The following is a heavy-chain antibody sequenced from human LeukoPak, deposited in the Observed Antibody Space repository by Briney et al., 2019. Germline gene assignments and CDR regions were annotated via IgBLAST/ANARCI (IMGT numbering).Heavy chain of an antibody. CDR3: ARRDCPNGVCNSLSRLDP. CDR2: INPNSGVT. D-gene: IGHD2-8*01. CDR1: RYTFTDYY. Sequence: ASVKVSCKASRYTFTDYYIHWVRQAPGQGLEWMGWINPNSGVTNYAQKFQDRVTMTRDTSISTAYMELSRLRSDETAVYYCARRDCPNGVCNSLSRLDPWGQGTLVTVSS. V-gene: IGHV1-2*02. J-gene: IGHJ5*02.